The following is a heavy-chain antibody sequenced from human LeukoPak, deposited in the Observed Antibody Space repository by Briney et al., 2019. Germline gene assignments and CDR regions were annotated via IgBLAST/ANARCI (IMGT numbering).Heavy chain of an antibody. D-gene: IGHD4-17*01. CDR2: ISWNSGSI. J-gene: IGHJ4*02. CDR3: ASFTVTTPFDY. V-gene: IGHV3-9*01. CDR1: GFTFDDYA. Sequence: GGSLRLSCAASGFTFDDYAMHWVRQAPGKGLEWVSGISWNSGSIGYADSVKGRFTISRDNAKNSLYLQMNSLRAEDTAVYYCASFTVTTPFDYWGQGTLVTVSS.